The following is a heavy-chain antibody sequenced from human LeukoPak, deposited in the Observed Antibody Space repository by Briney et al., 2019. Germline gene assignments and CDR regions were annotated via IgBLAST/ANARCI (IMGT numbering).Heavy chain of an antibody. CDR3: ARPGTEHPYGMDV. CDR1: GYTFTSYG. J-gene: IGHJ6*02. V-gene: IGHV1-18*01. Sequence: GASVKVSCKASGYTFTSYGISWVRQAPGQGLEWMGWISANDGNTDYPQKLQGRVTMTTDTSTSTAYMELRSLRSDDTAVYYCARPGTEHPYGMDVWGQGTTVAVSS. CDR2: ISANDGNT.